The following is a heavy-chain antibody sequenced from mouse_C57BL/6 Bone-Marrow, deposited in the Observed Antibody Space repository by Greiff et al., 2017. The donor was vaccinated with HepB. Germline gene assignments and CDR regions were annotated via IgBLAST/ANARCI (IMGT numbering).Heavy chain of an antibody. CDR3: ARYGYYGSSDEWYFDV. Sequence: EVKLMESGGGLVQPGGSLSLSCAASGFTFTDYYMSWVRQPPGKALEWLGFIRNKANGYTTEYSASVKGRFTISRDNSQSILYLQMNALRAEDSATYYCARYGYYGSSDEWYFDVWGTGTTVTVSS. CDR2: IRNKANGYTT. V-gene: IGHV7-3*01. CDR1: GFTFTDYY. J-gene: IGHJ1*03. D-gene: IGHD1-1*01.